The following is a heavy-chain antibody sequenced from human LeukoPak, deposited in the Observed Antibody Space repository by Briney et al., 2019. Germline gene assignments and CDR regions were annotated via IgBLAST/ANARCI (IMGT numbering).Heavy chain of an antibody. D-gene: IGHD2-15*01. CDR3: ARDGWQNYFDY. V-gene: IGHV3-33*05. J-gene: IGHJ4*02. Sequence: GGSLRLSCATSGFTFSNFGMQWVRQAPGKGLEWVAVISHDGSTTFYADSVKGRFTISRDNSKNTLDLQMSSLRAEDTAVYYCARDGWQNYFDYWGQGTLVTVSS. CDR1: GFTFSNFG. CDR2: ISHDGSTT.